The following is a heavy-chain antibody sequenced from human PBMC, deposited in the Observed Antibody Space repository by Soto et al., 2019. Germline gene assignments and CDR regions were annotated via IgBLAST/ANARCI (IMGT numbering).Heavy chain of an antibody. Sequence: ASETLSLTCTVSGDSISNGDYYWSWIRQPPGRGPEWIGYIDSSGSTYYNPSLKSRLTMSVDMSKNQFSLRLTSVTAADTAVYYCASRYLYWGQGLLVTVSS. V-gene: IGHV4-30-4*01. CDR3: ASRYLY. CDR1: GDSISNGDYY. J-gene: IGHJ4*02. CDR2: IDSSGST. D-gene: IGHD3-16*02.